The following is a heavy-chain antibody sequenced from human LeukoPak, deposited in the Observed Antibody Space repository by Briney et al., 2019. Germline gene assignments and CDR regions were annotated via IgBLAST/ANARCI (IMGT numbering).Heavy chain of an antibody. J-gene: IGHJ5*02. CDR2: INPNSGDT. CDR1: GYTFTSYG. Sequence: ASVKVSCKASGYTFTSYGISWVRQAPGQGLEWMGWINPNSGDTKYAQKFQGRVTMTRDTSISTAYMELTRLRSDDTAVYYCARDAAAGIDPWGQGTLVTVSS. CDR3: ARDAAAGIDP. D-gene: IGHD6-13*01. V-gene: IGHV1-2*02.